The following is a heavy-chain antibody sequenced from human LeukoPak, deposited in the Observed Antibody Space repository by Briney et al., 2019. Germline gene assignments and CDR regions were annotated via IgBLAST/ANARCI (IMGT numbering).Heavy chain of an antibody. CDR3: ARDKFCSDTGSCNIGLFDF. V-gene: IGHV4-34*01. CDR2: INHRGSS. D-gene: IGHD2-15*01. CDR1: GGSFSGYY. Sequence: SETLSLTCGVFGGSFSGYYWTWLRQPPGKGLEWIGQINHRGSSHYNPSLRSRVTMSVDTSKTQSSLKLTSVTAADTAVYYCARDKFCSDTGSCNIGLFDFWGQGALVTVSS. J-gene: IGHJ4*02.